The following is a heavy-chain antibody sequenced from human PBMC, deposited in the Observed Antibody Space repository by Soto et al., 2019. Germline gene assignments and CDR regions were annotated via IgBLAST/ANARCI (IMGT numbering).Heavy chain of an antibody. J-gene: IGHJ4*02. CDR3: ERDVYYDSSGYFDY. Sequence: PSETLSLTCTVSGGSVSSGSYYWSWIRQPPGKGLEWIGYIYYSGSTNYNPSLKSRVTISVDTSKNQFSLKLSSVTAADTAVYYCERDVYYDSSGYFDYWGQGTLVTVSS. D-gene: IGHD3-22*01. V-gene: IGHV4-61*01. CDR1: GGSVSSGSYY. CDR2: IYYSGST.